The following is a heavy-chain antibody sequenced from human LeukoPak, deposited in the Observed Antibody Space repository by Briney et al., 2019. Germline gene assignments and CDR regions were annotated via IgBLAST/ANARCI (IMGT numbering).Heavy chain of an antibody. J-gene: IGHJ5*02. D-gene: IGHD3-22*01. CDR2: INPNSGGT. Sequence: ASVKVSCKASGYTFTGYYMHWARQAPGQGLEWMGWINPNSGGTNYAQKFQGRVTMTRDTSISTAYMELSRLRSDDTAVYYCARAGYYYDSSGEPWGQGTLVTVSS. V-gene: IGHV1-2*02. CDR1: GYTFTGYY. CDR3: ARAGYYYDSSGEP.